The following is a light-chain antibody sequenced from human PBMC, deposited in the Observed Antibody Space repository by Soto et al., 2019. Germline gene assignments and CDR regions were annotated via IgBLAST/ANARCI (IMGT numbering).Light chain of an antibody. CDR2: GAS. Sequence: EIVMTQSPATLSVSPGERATLSCRASQSVSSNLAWYQQKPGQAPRLLIYGASTGATGIPARFSGSGSGTEFTLTISSLQSEDFAVYYCQQYRTFGQGTKVDIK. CDR1: QSVSSN. CDR3: QQYRT. V-gene: IGKV3-15*01. J-gene: IGKJ1*01.